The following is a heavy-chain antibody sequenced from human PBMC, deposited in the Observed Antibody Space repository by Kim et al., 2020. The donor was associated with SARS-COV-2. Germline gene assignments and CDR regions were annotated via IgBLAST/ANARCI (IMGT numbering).Heavy chain of an antibody. D-gene: IGHD3-10*01. CDR2: IKSKTGGTT. J-gene: IGHJ4*02. CDR1: GFTFSNAW. Sequence: GGSLRLSCAASGFTFSNAWMSWVRQAPGKGLEWVGCIKSKTGGTTDYAAPLKSRFTISKNDSKNTLYQQMNSMKNEDTAVYYCTGGYYDVDYWGQGTLVTVSS. CDR3: TGGYYDVDY. V-gene: IGHV3-15*01.